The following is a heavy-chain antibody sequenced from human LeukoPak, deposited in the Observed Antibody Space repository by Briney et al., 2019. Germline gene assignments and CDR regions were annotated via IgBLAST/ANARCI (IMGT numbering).Heavy chain of an antibody. CDR2: ISPGGGPT. CDR3: AKDGAWLRFDD. D-gene: IGHD5-12*01. CDR1: GFPFSSHG. V-gene: IGHV3-23*01. J-gene: IGHJ4*02. Sequence: GGSLRLSCAGSGFPFSSHGMNWVRQAPGKGLEWVSGISPGGGPTYYADSVKGRFSISRDDLKNTLYLQMTNLRAEDTAVYYCAKDGAWLRFDDWGQGILVTVSS.